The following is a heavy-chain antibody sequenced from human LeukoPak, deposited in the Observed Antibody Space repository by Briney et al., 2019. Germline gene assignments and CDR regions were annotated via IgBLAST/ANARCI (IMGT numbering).Heavy chain of an antibody. CDR3: AKGGYYDSSGYYTKRDYFDY. V-gene: IGHV3-23*01. Sequence: GGSLRHSCAASGFTFSSYAMSWVRQAPGKGLEWVSAISGSGGSTYYADSVKGRFTISRDNSKNTLYLQMNSLRAEDTAVYYCAKGGYYDSSGYYTKRDYFDYWGQGTLVTVSS. CDR2: ISGSGGST. J-gene: IGHJ4*02. D-gene: IGHD3-22*01. CDR1: GFTFSSYA.